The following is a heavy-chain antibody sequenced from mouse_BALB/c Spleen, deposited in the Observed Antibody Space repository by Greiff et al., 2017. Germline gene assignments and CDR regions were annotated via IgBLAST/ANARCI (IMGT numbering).Heavy chain of an antibody. Sequence: VQLQQSGAELVRSGASVKLSCTASGFNIKDYYMHWVKQRPEQGLEWIGWLDPENGDTEYSPKFQGKDTMTADTSSNTAYLHLSSLTSEDTAIYYCNANTIHISARVADGFYYAMDYWGQGTSVTVSS. CDR2: LDPENGDT. CDR3: NANTIHISARVADGFYYAMDY. V-gene: IGHV14-4*02. D-gene: IGHD1-1*01. CDR1: GFNIKDYY. J-gene: IGHJ4*01.